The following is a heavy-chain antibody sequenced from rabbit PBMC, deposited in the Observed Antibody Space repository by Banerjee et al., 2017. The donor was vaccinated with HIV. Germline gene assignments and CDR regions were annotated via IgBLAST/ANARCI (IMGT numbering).Heavy chain of an antibody. CDR1: GFSFSSYW. CDR2: IDGASSGST. CDR3: GRETRYSNFNL. V-gene: IGHV1S45*01. J-gene: IGHJ4*01. D-gene: IGHD1-1*01. Sequence: QEQLEESGGDLVKPEGSLTLTCTASGFSFSSYWICWVRQAPGKGLEWIACIDGASSGSTHYASWVNGRFTISRSTSLNTVDLKMASLTVTDTATYFCGRETRYSNFNLWGPGTLVTVS.